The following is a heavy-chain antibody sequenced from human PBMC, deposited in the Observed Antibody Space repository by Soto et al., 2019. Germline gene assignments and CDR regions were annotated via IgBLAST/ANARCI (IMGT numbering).Heavy chain of an antibody. CDR3: AKRSSSSTCDY. J-gene: IGHJ4*02. V-gene: IGHV3-23*01. Sequence: EVQLLESGGGLVQPGESLRLSCAASGFTFSSYAMSWVRQAPGKGLEWVSVISGSDDSTYYADSVKGRFTISRDNSKNTLYLQMNSLRAEDTAVYDCAKRSSSSTCDYWGQGTLVTVSS. CDR1: GFTFSSYA. D-gene: IGHD6-6*01. CDR2: ISGSDDST.